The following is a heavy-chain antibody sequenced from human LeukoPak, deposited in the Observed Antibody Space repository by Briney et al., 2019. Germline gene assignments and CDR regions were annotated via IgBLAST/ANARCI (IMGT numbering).Heavy chain of an antibody. Sequence: GGSLRLSCAASGFTFSDYGMNWVRQAPGKGLEWVSAISVSGGSTYYADSVKGRFTISRDNSKNTLYLQMNSLRAEDTAVYYCAKGARYCSSTSCRPGIDYWGQGTLVTVSS. J-gene: IGHJ4*02. CDR3: AKGARYCSSTSCRPGIDY. CDR1: GFTFSDYG. V-gene: IGHV3-23*01. D-gene: IGHD2-2*01. CDR2: ISVSGGST.